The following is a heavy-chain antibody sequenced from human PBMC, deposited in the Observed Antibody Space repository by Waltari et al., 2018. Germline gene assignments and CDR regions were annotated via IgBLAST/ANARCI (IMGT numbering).Heavy chain of an antibody. J-gene: IGHJ5*02. CDR1: GYTLTELS. V-gene: IGHV1-24*01. CDR3: ATQMVQGVIMSRWFDP. CDR2: FDPEDGET. Sequence: QVQLVQSGAEVKKPGASVKVSCKVSGYTLTELSMHWVRQAPGKGLEWMGGFDPEDGETIYAQKFQGRVTMTEDTSTDTAYMELSSLRSEDTAVYYCATQMVQGVIMSRWFDPWGQGTLVTVSS. D-gene: IGHD3-10*01.